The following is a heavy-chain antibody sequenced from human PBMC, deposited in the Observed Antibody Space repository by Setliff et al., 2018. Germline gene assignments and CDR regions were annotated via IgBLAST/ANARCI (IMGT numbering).Heavy chain of an antibody. D-gene: IGHD2-21*01. V-gene: IGHV1-3*03. CDR1: GYSFTLYA. CDR3: ARGYCDGIGCPAPLYYFDS. Sequence: GASVKVSCKASGYSFTLYAMHWMRQAPGQRLEWMGWMNIDNGKTEYSQEFQDRVTFTWDTFAETAYMELRSLTSDDMAVYYCARGYCDGIGCPAPLYYFDSWGQGTLVTVSS. J-gene: IGHJ4*02. CDR2: MNIDNGKT.